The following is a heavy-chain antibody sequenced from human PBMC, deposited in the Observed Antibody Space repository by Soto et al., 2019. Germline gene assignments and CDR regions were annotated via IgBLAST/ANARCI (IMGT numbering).Heavy chain of an antibody. CDR2: IYSGGST. D-gene: IGHD6-19*01. Sequence: EVQLVETGGGLIQPGGSLRLSCAASGFTVSSNYMSWVRQAPGKGLEWVSVIYSGGSTYYADSVKGRFTISRDNSKNTLYLQMNILRAEDTAVYYCARDPHGVSSGWSLWGQGTLVTVSS. J-gene: IGHJ4*02. CDR1: GFTVSSNY. V-gene: IGHV3-53*02. CDR3: ARDPHGVSSGWSL.